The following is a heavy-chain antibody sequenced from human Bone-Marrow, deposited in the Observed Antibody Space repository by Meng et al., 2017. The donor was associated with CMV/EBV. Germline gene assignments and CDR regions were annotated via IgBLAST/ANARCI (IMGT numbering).Heavy chain of an antibody. D-gene: IGHD3-9*01. CDR2: IWYDGSNK. Sequence: GESLKISCAASGFTFSSYGMHWVRQAPGKGLEWVAVIWYDGSNKYYTDSVKGRFTISRDNSKNTLYLQMNSLRAEDTAVYYCARVLRYFDWSPPFDYWGQGTLVTVSS. CDR1: GFTFSSYG. V-gene: IGHV3-33*01. CDR3: ARVLRYFDWSPPFDY. J-gene: IGHJ4*02.